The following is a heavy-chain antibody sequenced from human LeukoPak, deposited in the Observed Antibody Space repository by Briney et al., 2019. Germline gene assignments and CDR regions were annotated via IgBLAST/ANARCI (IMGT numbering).Heavy chain of an antibody. D-gene: IGHD2-2*01. CDR3: ARVGYCSSTSCYLPGDY. CDR1: GYTFTSYD. V-gene: IGHV1-8*01. J-gene: IGHJ4*02. CDR2: MNPNSGNT. Sequence: ASVKVSCKASGYTFTSYDTNWVRQATGQGLEWMGWMNPNSGNTGYAQKFQGRVTMTRNTSISTAYMELSSLRSEDTAVYYCARVGYCSSTSCYLPGDYWGQGTLVTVSS.